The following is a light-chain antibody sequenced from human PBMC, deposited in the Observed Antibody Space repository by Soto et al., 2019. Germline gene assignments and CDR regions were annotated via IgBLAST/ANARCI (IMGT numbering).Light chain of an antibody. J-gene: IGLJ3*02. V-gene: IGLV2-23*01. CDR2: EGT. CDR3: CSYAGTSFWV. Sequence: QSALTQPASVSGSPGQSITISCTGTSIDVGTYKFVSWYQQHPGKAPTLMIHEGTKRPSGVSNRFSGSKSGNTATLTISGLQPEDEANYYCCSYAGTSFWVFGGGTKLTVL. CDR1: SIDVGTYKF.